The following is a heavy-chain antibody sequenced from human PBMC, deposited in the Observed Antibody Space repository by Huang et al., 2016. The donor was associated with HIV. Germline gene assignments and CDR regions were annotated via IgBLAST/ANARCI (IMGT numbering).Heavy chain of an antibody. CDR2: ISYEGSEK. D-gene: IGHD3-10*01. CDR3: VKDQGHTFMVRYHFDF. V-gene: IGHV3-30*18. Sequence: QVQLVESGGGVVQPGRSLRLSYAASGFTFSTYGMHWVRRAPGKGREGVTVISYEGSEKYDADSVKGRFTSSRDNSNNTWYLQMNSLRADDTAVYYCVKDQGHTFMVRYHFDFWGQGTLVTVSS. CDR1: GFTFSTYG. J-gene: IGHJ4*02.